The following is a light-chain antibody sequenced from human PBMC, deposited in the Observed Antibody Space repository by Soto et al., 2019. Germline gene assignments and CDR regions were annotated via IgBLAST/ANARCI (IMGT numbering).Light chain of an antibody. CDR1: QSVDIN. Sequence: ELVLTQSPATLSVSPGAIVTLSCRASQSVDINLAWYQQKPGQAPRLLIYGASTKATDMPGRFSGRGSGTEFTLSISGLQPDDFGTYYCKQYYMGWKCGQGTKVDIK. CDR3: KQYYMGWK. J-gene: IGKJ1*01. CDR2: GAS. V-gene: IGKV3-15*01.